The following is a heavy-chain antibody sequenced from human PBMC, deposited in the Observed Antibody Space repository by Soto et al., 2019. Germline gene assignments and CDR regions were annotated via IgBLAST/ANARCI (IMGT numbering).Heavy chain of an antibody. Sequence: SVKVSCKASGGTFSSYAISWVRQAPGQGLEWMGGIIPIFGTANYAQKFQGRVTITADESTSTAYMELSSLRSEDTAVYYCARDSARGYSGYDQGYFDYWGQGTLVTVSS. V-gene: IGHV1-69*13. D-gene: IGHD5-12*01. CDR3: ARDSARGYSGYDQGYFDY. CDR2: IIPIFGTA. J-gene: IGHJ4*02. CDR1: GGTFSSYA.